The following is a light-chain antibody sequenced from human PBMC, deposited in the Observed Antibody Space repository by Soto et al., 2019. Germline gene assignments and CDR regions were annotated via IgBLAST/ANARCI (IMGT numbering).Light chain of an antibody. J-gene: IGLJ2*01. CDR2: DVT. CDR3: CSYAGSYTSL. CDR1: NSDVGGYNY. Sequence: QSALTQPRSMSGSPGQSVTISCTGTNSDVGGYNYASWYQQHPGKAPKLMIYDVTKRPSGVPDRVSGSKSGNTASLTISGLQAEDEGDYYCCSYAGSYTSLFGGGTKLTVL. V-gene: IGLV2-11*01.